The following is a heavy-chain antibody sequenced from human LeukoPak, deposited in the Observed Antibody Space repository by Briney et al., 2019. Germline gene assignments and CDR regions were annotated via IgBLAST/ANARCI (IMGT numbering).Heavy chain of an antibody. CDR1: GGSISSYY. V-gene: IGHV4-4*07. D-gene: IGHD1-1*01. Sequence: PSETLSLTCTVSGGSISSYYWSWLRQPAGKGLEWIGRIYTSGSTNYNPSLKSRVTISVDKTKNRFSQKLSSVTAADTAVYYCAGDTTGTTSHWFDPWGQGTLVTVSS. CDR2: IYTSGST. J-gene: IGHJ5*02. CDR3: AGDTTGTTSHWFDP.